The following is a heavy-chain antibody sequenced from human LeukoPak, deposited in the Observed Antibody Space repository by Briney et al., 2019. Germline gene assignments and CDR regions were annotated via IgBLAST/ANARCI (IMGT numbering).Heavy chain of an antibody. Sequence: PGGSLRLSCAASGFTFRRYAMSWVRQAPGKGLEWVSAISGSGGSTYYADSVKGRFTISRDNAKNTLYLQMNSLRAEDTAVYYCARAWRSLYYFDYWGQGTLVTVSS. V-gene: IGHV3-23*01. CDR1: GFTFRRYA. D-gene: IGHD5-12*01. CDR2: ISGSGGST. CDR3: ARAWRSLYYFDY. J-gene: IGHJ4*02.